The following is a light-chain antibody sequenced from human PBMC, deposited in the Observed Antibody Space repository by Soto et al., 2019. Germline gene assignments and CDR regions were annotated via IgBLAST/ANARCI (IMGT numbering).Light chain of an antibody. J-gene: IGKJ1*01. CDR3: QQYGSSSWT. V-gene: IGKV3-20*01. Sequence: EIMLTQSPGTLSLSQGKRATLSCRASQSISSSYLAWYQQRPGQAPRLLIYGASSRATGIPDRFSGSGSGTEFTLTISRLEPEDFAVYYCQQYGSSSWTFGQGTKVDIK. CDR2: GAS. CDR1: QSISSSY.